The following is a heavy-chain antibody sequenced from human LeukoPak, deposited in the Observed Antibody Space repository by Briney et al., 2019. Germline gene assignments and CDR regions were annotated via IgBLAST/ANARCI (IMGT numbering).Heavy chain of an antibody. CDR3: ARYGAPQHGEVHFDY. J-gene: IGHJ4*02. Sequence: GGSLRLSCAASGFTFSTYGMHWVRQAPGKGLEWVALIWYDGSNKYYADSVKGRFTISRDNSKNTLYLQMDSLKASDTAIYYCARYGAPQHGEVHFDYWGQGTLVTVSS. CDR1: GFTFSTYG. D-gene: IGHD3-16*01. CDR2: IWYDGSNK. V-gene: IGHV3-33*01.